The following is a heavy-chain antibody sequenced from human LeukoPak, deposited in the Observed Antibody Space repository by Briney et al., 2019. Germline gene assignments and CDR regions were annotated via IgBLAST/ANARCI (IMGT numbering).Heavy chain of an antibody. CDR2: INPNSGGT. Sequence: VSEKVSCKASGYTFTGYYMHWVRQAPGQGLEWMGWINPNSGGTNYAQKFQGRVTMTRDTSISTAYMELSRLRSDDTAVYYCASPAGSPTELDYWGQGTLVTVSS. CDR3: ASPAGSPTELDY. D-gene: IGHD6-25*01. J-gene: IGHJ4*02. CDR1: GYTFTGYY. V-gene: IGHV1-2*02.